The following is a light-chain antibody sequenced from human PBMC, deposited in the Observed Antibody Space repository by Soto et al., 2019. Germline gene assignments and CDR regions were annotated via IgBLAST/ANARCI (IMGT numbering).Light chain of an antibody. CDR3: AAWDDSLSGPTYV. V-gene: IGLV1-47*02. CDR2: SNN. J-gene: IGLJ1*01. CDR1: SSNIGSNY. Sequence: QSVLTQPPSASGTPGQRVTISCSGSSSNIGSNYVYWYQQLPGTAPKLLTYSNNQRPSGVPDRFSGSKSGTSASLAISGLRSEDEADYYCAAWDDSLSGPTYVFGTGTKVTVL.